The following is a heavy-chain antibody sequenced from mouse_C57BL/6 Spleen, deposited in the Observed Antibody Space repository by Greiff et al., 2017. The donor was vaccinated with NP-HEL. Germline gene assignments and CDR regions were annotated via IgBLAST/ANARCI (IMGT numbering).Heavy chain of an antibody. Sequence: LVESGPELVKPGASVKISCKASGYAFSSSWMNWVKQRPGKGLEWIGRIYPGDGDTNYNGKFKGKATLTADKSSSTAYMQLSSLTSEDSAVYFCARGLYYYGSTPFFDYWGQGTTLTVSS. J-gene: IGHJ2*01. CDR1: GYAFSSSW. D-gene: IGHD1-1*01. V-gene: IGHV1-82*01. CDR2: IYPGDGDT. CDR3: ARGLYYYGSTPFFDY.